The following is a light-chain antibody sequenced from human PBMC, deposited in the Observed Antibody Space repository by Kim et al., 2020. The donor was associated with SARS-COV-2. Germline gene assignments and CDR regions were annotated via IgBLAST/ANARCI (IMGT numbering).Light chain of an antibody. Sequence: VPPGQTSSVPCSGDKLGDKYGCWDQQKTGQSPVLVIYQDSKRPSGIPGRFSGSNSGNTATLTVSGTQAMDEADYYCQAWDSSYVVFGGGTQLTVL. CDR3: QAWDSSYVV. CDR1: KLGDKY. CDR2: QDS. V-gene: IGLV3-1*01. J-gene: IGLJ2*01.